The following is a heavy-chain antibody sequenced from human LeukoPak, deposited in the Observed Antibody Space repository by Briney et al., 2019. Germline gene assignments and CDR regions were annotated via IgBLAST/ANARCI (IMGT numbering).Heavy chain of an antibody. V-gene: IGHV3-7*01. J-gene: IGHJ4*02. CDR2: IKYDGRET. Sequence: PGGSLRLSCAASGFTFSHYWMSWFRQAPGKGLEWVANIKYDGRETQYVDSVKGRFTISRDNAKNSLFLQMNSLRAEDTAVYYCARYLNSGPEDFWGQGNLVTVSS. CDR3: ARYLNSGPEDF. D-gene: IGHD1-26*01. CDR1: GFTFSHYW.